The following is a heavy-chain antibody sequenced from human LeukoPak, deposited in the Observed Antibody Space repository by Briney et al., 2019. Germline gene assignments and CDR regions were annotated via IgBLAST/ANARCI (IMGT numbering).Heavy chain of an antibody. D-gene: IGHD1-1*01. CDR1: GYSFTSYW. CDR2: IYPGDSDT. J-gene: IGHJ4*02. V-gene: IGHV5-51*01. CDR3: ARLTWGDGFNGWNPPHVVLNFDY. Sequence: GESLKISCKGSGYSFTSYWIGWVRQMPGKGLEWMGIIYPGDSDTRYSPSFQGQVTISADKSISTAYLQWSSLKASDTAMYYCARLTWGDGFNGWNPPHVVLNFDYWGQGTLVTVSS.